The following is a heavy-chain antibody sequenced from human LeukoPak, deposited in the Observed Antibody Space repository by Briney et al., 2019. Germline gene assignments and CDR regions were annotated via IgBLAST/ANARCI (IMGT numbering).Heavy chain of an antibody. D-gene: IGHD3-10*01. Sequence: PGGSLRLSCAPSGFTFRSYWMHWVRQAPGKGLVWVSRINSDGSSTSYADSVKGRFTISRDNAKNTLYLQMNSLRAEDTAVYHCASDRGGSAFDILGQGTMVTVSS. V-gene: IGHV3-74*01. CDR1: GFTFRSYW. CDR3: ASDRGGSAFDI. J-gene: IGHJ3*02. CDR2: INSDGSST.